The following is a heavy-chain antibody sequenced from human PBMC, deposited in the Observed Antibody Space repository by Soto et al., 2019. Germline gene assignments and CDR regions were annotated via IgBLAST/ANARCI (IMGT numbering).Heavy chain of an antibody. D-gene: IGHD3-3*01. CDR3: ARIYDFWSGPYNWFDP. CDR2: IYYGGST. V-gene: IGHV4-61*01. CDR1: GGSVSSGSYY. Sequence: SETLSLTCTVSGGSVSSGSYYWSWIRQPPGKGLEWIGYIYYGGSTNYNPSLKSRVTISVDTSKNQFSLKLSSVTAADTAVYYSARIYDFWSGPYNWFDPWGQGTLVTVSS. J-gene: IGHJ5*02.